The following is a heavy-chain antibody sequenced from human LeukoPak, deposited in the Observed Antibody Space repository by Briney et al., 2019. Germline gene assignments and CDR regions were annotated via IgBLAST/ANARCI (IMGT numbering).Heavy chain of an antibody. J-gene: IGHJ4*02. CDR1: GFTFSSYA. CDR3: AKDGPYDSSGYYLRDFDY. D-gene: IGHD3-22*01. Sequence: PGGSLRLSCAASGFTFSSYAMSWVRQAPGKGLEWVSAISGSGGSTYYADSVKGRFTISRDNSKNTLYLQMNSLRAEDTAVYYCAKDGPYDSSGYYLRDFDYWGQGTLVTVSS. CDR2: ISGSGGST. V-gene: IGHV3-23*01.